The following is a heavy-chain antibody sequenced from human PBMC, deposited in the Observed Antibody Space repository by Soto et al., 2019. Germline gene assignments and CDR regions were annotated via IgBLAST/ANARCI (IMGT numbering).Heavy chain of an antibody. CDR3: AKDDTLFGVVTTYYYYYGMDV. V-gene: IGHV3-30*18. Sequence: PGGSLRLSCAASGFTFSSYGMHWVRQAPGKGLEWVAVISYDGSNKYYADSVKGRFTISRDNSKNTLYLQMNSLRAEDTAVYYCAKDDTLFGVVTTYYYYYGMDVWGQGTTVTVSS. D-gene: IGHD3-3*01. J-gene: IGHJ6*02. CDR1: GFTFSSYG. CDR2: ISYDGSNK.